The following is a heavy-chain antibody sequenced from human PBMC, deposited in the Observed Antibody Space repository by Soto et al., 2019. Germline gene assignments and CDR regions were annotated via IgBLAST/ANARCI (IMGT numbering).Heavy chain of an antibody. D-gene: IGHD3-3*01. V-gene: IGHV3-23*01. J-gene: IGHJ4*02. CDR2: ISGSGGST. Sequence: HPGGSLRLSCAASGFTFSSYAMSWVRQAPGKGLEWVSAISGSGGSTYYADSVKGRFTISRDNPKNTLYLQMNSLRAEDTAVYYCAKSLFLEWLLLIFDYWGQGTLVTVSS. CDR1: GFTFSSYA. CDR3: AKSLFLEWLLLIFDY.